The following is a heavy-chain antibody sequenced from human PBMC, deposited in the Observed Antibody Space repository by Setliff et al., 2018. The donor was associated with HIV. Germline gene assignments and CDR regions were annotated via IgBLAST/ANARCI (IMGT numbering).Heavy chain of an antibody. D-gene: IGHD3-22*01. CDR1: GGSISSSSYY. V-gene: IGHV4-39*07. CDR2: INHSGST. J-gene: IGHJ5*02. CDR3: ARGLKYYYDSSGYP. Sequence: PSETLSLTCTVSGGSISSSSYYWGWIRQPPGKGREWIGEINHSGSTNYNPSLKSRVTISVDTSKNQFSLKLSSVTAADTAVYYCARGLKYYYDSSGYPWGQGTLVTVSS.